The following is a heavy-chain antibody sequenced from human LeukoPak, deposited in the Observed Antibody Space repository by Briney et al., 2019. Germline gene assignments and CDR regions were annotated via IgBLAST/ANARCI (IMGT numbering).Heavy chain of an antibody. D-gene: IGHD5-18*01. V-gene: IGHV4-59*08. CDR2: IYYSGST. CDR1: GGSISSYY. CDR3: ARAQLSAFDI. Sequence: PSETLSLTCTVSGGSISSYYWSWIRQPPGKGLEWIGYIYYSGSTNYNPSLKSRVTISVDTSKNQFSLKLSSVTAVDTAVYYCARAQLSAFDIWGQGTMVTVSS. J-gene: IGHJ3*02.